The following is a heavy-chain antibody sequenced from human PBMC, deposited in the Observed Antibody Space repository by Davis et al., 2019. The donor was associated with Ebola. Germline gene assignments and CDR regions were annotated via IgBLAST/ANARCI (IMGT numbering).Heavy chain of an antibody. D-gene: IGHD6-19*01. V-gene: IGHV3-74*01. CDR2: INSDGSST. Sequence: GESLKISCAASGFTFSSYWMHWVRQAPGKGLVWVSRINSDGSSTSYADSVKGRFTISRDNAKNTLYLQMNSLRAEETAVYYCARDSYSSGWFGGYNWFDPWGQGTLVTVSS. CDR1: GFTFSSYW. CDR3: ARDSYSSGWFGGYNWFDP. J-gene: IGHJ5*02.